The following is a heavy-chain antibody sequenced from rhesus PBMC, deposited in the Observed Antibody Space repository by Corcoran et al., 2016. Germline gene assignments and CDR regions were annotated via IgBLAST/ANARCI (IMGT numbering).Heavy chain of an antibody. V-gene: IGHV4-65*01. J-gene: IGHJ4*01. CDR3: ARRGSSWSFDY. CDR2: ISGSSGST. Sequence: QVQLQESGPGLVKPSETLSLTCAVSGGSISSSKWWSWIHQPPGKGLEWIGFISGSSGSTYYNPSRKSRFTISTDTSKNQFSLKLSSVTAADTAVYYCARRGSSWSFDYWGQGVLVTVSS. D-gene: IGHD6-13*01. CDR1: GGSISSSKW.